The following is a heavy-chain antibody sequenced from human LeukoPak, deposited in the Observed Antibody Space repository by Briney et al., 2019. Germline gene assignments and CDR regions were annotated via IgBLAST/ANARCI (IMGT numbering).Heavy chain of an antibody. J-gene: IGHJ4*02. V-gene: IGHV1-46*01. D-gene: IGHD5-12*01. CDR1: GYTFTSYY. Sequence: ASVKVSCKASGYTFTSYYMHWVRQAPGQGLEWMGIINPSGGSTSYAQKFQGRVTMTRDTSISTAYMELTSLRSDDTAVYYCATTRVTTTRLDYWGQRTLVTVSS. CDR3: ATTRVTTTRLDY. CDR2: INPSGGST.